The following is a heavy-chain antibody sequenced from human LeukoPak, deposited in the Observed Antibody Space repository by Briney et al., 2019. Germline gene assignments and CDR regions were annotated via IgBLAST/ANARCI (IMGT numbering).Heavy chain of an antibody. J-gene: IGHJ5*02. Sequence: GGSLRPSCAASGFTFSGHWMHWVRQAPGKGLVWVSHINPDGRTTRYANSVTGRFTISRDNAKNTVYLQMNSLRAEDTAVYYCAREWTYHDDTSGWFHNWFDPWGQGTLVTVSS. CDR1: GFTFSGHW. CDR2: INPDGRTT. D-gene: IGHD3-22*01. CDR3: AREWTYHDDTSGWFHNWFDP. V-gene: IGHV3-74*01.